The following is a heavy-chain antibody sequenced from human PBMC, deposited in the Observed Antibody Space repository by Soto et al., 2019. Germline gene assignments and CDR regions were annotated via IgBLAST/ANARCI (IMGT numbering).Heavy chain of an antibody. J-gene: IGHJ4*02. Sequence: QVQLVQSGAEVKNPGASVKVSCKTSGYTFTKYRVGWVRQAPGQGLEWMGWISGSSGNANYAEKVQGRITLTTDTSTSTAYIELRSLRSDDTAVYYCAREMSGLGGEYDYWGQGTLVTVSS. CDR3: AREMSGLGGEYDY. CDR2: ISGSSGNA. D-gene: IGHD3-16*01. CDR1: GYTFTKYR. V-gene: IGHV1-18*01.